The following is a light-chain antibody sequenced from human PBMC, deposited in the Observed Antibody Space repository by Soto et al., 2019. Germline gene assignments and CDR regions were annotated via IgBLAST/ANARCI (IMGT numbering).Light chain of an antibody. CDR1: QNIGTS. V-gene: IGKV1-5*01. J-gene: IGKJ5*01. CDR3: QQADSFPIT. Sequence: DIQRTQSPSTLSASVGDRVTITCRASQNIGTSLAWYQQTPGKAPKLLISDASTLESGVPSRFGGSGSGTEFTLSISSLQPEDFATYYCQQADSFPITFGQGTRLEIK. CDR2: DAS.